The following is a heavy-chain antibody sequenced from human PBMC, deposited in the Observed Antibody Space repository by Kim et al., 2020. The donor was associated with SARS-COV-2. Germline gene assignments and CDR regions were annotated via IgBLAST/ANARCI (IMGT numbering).Heavy chain of an antibody. V-gene: IGHV1-69*04. CDR2: IIPILGIA. J-gene: IGHJ4*02. Sequence: SVKVSCKASGGTFSSYAISWVRQAPGQGLEWMGRIIPILGIANYAQKFQGRVTITADKSTSTAYMELSSLRSEDTAVYYCVTYSGYDRSGGFIDYWGQGTLVTVSS. CDR3: VTYSGYDRSGGFIDY. D-gene: IGHD5-12*01. CDR1: GGTFSSYA.